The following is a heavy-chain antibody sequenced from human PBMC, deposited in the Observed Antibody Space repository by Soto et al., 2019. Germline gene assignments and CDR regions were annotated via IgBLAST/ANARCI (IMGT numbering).Heavy chain of an antibody. CDR2: ISYDGSNK. CDR1: GFTFSSYG. J-gene: IGHJ3*02. CDR3: AKDRRRVVPAAMATGAFDI. D-gene: IGHD2-2*01. Sequence: GGSLRLSCAASGFTFSSYGMHWVRQAPGKGLEWVAVISYDGSNKYYADSVKGRFTISRDNSKNTLYLQMNSLRAEDTAVYYCAKDRRRVVPAAMATGAFDIWGQGTMVTVSS. V-gene: IGHV3-30*18.